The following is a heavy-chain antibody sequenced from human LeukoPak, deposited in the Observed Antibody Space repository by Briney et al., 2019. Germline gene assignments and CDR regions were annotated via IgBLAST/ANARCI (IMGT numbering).Heavy chain of an antibody. CDR2: IYYSGST. V-gene: IGHV4-39*01. CDR1: GGSISSSSYY. CDR3: ARQGGYCSSTSCYDYVYYYYYMDV. D-gene: IGHD2-2*01. J-gene: IGHJ6*03. Sequence: SETLSLTCTVSGGSISSSSYYWGWIRQPPGKGLEWIGSIYYSGSTYYNPSLKSRVTISVDTSKNQFSLKLSSVTAADTAVYYCARQGGYCSSTSCYDYVYYYYYMDVWGKGTTVTVSS.